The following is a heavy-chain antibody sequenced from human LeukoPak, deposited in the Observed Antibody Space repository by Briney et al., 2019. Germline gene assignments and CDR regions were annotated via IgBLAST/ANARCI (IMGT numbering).Heavy chain of an antibody. J-gene: IGHJ4*02. V-gene: IGHV3-64D*06. Sequence: GGSLRLSCSASGFTFSSYAMHWVRQAPGKGLEYVSAISSNGGSTYYADSVKGRFTISRDNSKNTLYLQMSSLRAEDTAVYYCAKDMDDFWSGTSSGGDYWGQGTLVTVSS. CDR1: GFTFSSYA. D-gene: IGHD3-3*01. CDR2: ISSNGGST. CDR3: AKDMDDFWSGTSSGGDY.